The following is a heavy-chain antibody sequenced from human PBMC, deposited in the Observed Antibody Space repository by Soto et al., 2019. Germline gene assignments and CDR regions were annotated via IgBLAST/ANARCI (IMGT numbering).Heavy chain of an antibody. CDR1: GASFSVYY. Sequence: PESLSPTCAVDGASFSVYYSSWIRQPPGKGLEWIGEINHSGSTNYNPSHKSRVTISVDTSKNQCSLKLSSVTAADTAVYYCASGLVAYQLKRVYNWFAPWGQGTLVTVSS. CDR3: ASGLVAYQLKRVYNWFAP. D-gene: IGHD2-2*01. CDR2: INHSGST. V-gene: IGHV4-34*01. J-gene: IGHJ5*02.